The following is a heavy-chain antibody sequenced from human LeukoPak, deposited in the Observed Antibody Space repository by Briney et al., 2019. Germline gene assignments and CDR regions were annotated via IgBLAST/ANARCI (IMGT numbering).Heavy chain of an antibody. CDR2: INPNSGGT. CDR1: GYTFTGYY. CDR3: ARAVGVLRYFDWLFDY. J-gene: IGHJ4*02. V-gene: IGHV1-2*02. D-gene: IGHD3-9*01. Sequence: ASVKVSCKASGYTFTGYYILWVRQAPGQGLEWMGWINPNSGGTNYAQKFQGRVTMTRDTSISTVYMELSSLRSEDTAVYYCARAVGVLRYFDWLFDYWGQGTLVTVSS.